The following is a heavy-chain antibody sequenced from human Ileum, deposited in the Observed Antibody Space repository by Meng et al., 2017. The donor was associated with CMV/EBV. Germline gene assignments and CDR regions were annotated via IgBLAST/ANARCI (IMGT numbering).Heavy chain of an antibody. D-gene: IGHD6-13*01. Sequence: FNLSNAWMNWVRQAPGKGPEWVGRSKSNSDGGATDYTAPVRGRFTISRDDSQNTLYLQMNSLETEDTGVYYCATDRLLSSRWYFDYWGQGTLVTVSS. J-gene: IGHJ4*02. CDR2: SKSNSDGGAT. CDR1: FNLSNAW. CDR3: ATDRLLSSRWYFDY. V-gene: IGHV3-15*07.